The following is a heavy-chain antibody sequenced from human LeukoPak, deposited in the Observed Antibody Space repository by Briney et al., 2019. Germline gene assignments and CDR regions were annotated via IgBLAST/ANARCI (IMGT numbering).Heavy chain of an antibody. CDR3: ARDRGGYCSSTSCYAGGYFDY. CDR2: INPSGGST. J-gene: IGHJ4*02. V-gene: IGHV1-46*01. CDR1: GYTFTSYY. D-gene: IGHD2-2*01. Sequence: GASVKVSCKASGYTFTSYYMHWVRQAPGQGLEWMGIINPSGGSTSYAQKCQGRVTMTRDTSTSTVYMELSSLRSEDTAVYYCARDRGGYCSSTSCYAGGYFDYWGQGTLVTVSS.